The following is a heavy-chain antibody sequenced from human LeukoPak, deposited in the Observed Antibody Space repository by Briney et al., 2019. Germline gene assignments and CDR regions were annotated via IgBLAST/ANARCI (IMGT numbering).Heavy chain of an antibody. D-gene: IGHD3-22*01. Sequence: SETLSLTCTVSGGSISSGSYYWSWIRQPAGKGLEWIGRIYTSGSTNYNPSLKSRVTISVDKSKNQFSLKLSSVTAADTAVYYCARDPLVVITTGAFDIWGQGTMVTVSS. CDR2: IYTSGST. CDR1: GGSISSGSYY. J-gene: IGHJ3*02. V-gene: IGHV4-61*02. CDR3: ARDPLVVITTGAFDI.